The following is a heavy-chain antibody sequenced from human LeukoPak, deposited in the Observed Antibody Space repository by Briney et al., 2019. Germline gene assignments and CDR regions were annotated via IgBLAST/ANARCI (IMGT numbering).Heavy chain of an antibody. V-gene: IGHV3-30*04. D-gene: IGHD5-12*01. Sequence: GGSLRLSCAVSGFTFSTYALHWVRQAPGKGLEWVTFISYDGSNKYYADSVKGRFTISRDNSKNTLYLQMNSLRAEDTAVYYCASSYRGWSLDYWGQGTLVTVSS. J-gene: IGHJ4*02. CDR1: GFTFSTYA. CDR3: ASSYRGWSLDY. CDR2: ISYDGSNK.